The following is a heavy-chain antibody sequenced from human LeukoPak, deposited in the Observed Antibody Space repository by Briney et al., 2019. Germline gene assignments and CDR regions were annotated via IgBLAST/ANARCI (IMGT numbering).Heavy chain of an antibody. CDR3: ARFPCSGDSCYSGIRAFDT. Sequence: SETLSLTCAVSGYSISSGYYWGWIRQPPGKGLEWIGSIYHSGSTYYNPSLKSRVTISVDTSKNQFSLNLSSVTAADTAVYYCARFPCSGDSCYSGIRAFDTWGQGTMVTVSS. D-gene: IGHD2-15*01. J-gene: IGHJ3*02. V-gene: IGHV4-38-2*01. CDR1: GYSISSGYY. CDR2: IYHSGST.